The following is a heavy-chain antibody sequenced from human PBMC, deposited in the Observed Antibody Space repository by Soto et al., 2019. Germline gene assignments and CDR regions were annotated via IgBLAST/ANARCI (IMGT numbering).Heavy chain of an antibody. CDR3: AKGGSWYLGVAVYLDY. V-gene: IGHV3-23*01. D-gene: IGHD2-15*01. Sequence: PGGSLRLSCAASGFTFSSYAMSWVRQAPGKGLEWVSAISGSGGSTYYADSVKGRFTISRDNSKNTLYLQMNSLRAEDTAVYYCAKGGSWYLGVAVYLDYWGQGTLVTVSS. J-gene: IGHJ4*02. CDR1: GFTFSSYA. CDR2: ISGSGGST.